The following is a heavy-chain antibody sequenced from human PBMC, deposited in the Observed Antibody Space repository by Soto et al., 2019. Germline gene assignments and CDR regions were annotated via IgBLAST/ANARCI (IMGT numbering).Heavy chain of an antibody. CDR2: LSYDADDK. CDR3: ARDRSCGDDGYFDY. V-gene: IGHV3-30*04. CDR1: GFTFSNYA. J-gene: IGHJ4*02. Sequence: QVQLVESGGGVVQPGRSLRLSCTASGFTFSNYAMHWVRQAPGKGLEWVAILSYDADDKYYVESVKGRFTISRDNSKNTLYLQMNSLRPDDTAVYYCARDRSCGDDGYFDYWCQGTLVSDSS. D-gene: IGHD1-26*01.